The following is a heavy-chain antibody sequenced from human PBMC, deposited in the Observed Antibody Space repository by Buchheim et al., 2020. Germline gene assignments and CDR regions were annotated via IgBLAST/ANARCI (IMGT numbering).Heavy chain of an antibody. Sequence: EVQLVESGGGLVQPGGSLRLSCAASGFTFSSYAMSWVRQAPGKGLEWVSAISGSGGRTYYAESVKGRFTISRDNSKNTLYMQMNSLRAEDTAVYYCAKAVVYCSGGSCYGGSDYYYYYGMDVWGQGTT. CDR2: ISGSGGRT. CDR3: AKAVVYCSGGSCYGGSDYYYYYGMDV. J-gene: IGHJ6*02. CDR1: GFTFSSYA. D-gene: IGHD2-15*01. V-gene: IGHV3-23*04.